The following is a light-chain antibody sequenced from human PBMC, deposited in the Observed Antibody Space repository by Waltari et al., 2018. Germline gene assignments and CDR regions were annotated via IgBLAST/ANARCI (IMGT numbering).Light chain of an antibody. CDR3: ATWDDSLSGSWV. CDR2: RNS. J-gene: IGLJ3*02. CDR1: SSNIGSNY. Sequence: QSVLTQPPSASGTPGQRVTISCSGSSSNIGSNYVYWYQQLQGTAPKLLIVRNSHLPSGVPDRFSGSKSGTSASLAISGLRSEDEADYYCATWDDSLSGSWVFGGGTKLTVL. V-gene: IGLV1-47*01.